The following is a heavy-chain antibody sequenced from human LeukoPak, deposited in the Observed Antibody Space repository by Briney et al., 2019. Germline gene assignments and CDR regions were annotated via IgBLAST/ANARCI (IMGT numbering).Heavy chain of an antibody. V-gene: IGHV3-53*01. CDR2: IYRGGNT. J-gene: IGHJ4*02. CDR1: GFTVSSNY. CDR3: AKEKYSSGFFDY. D-gene: IGHD6-19*01. Sequence: GGSLRLSCAASGFTVSSNYMSWVRQAPGKGLEWVSIIYRGGNTYYADSVKGRFTISRDNSKNTLYFQMNSLRAEDTAVYYCAKEKYSSGFFDYWGQGTLVTVSS.